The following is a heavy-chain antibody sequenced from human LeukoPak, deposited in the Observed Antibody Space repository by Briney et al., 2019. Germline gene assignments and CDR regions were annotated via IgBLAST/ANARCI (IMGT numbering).Heavy chain of an antibody. V-gene: IGHV1-69*04. Sequence: SVKVSCKASGGTFSSYAISWVRQAPGQGLEWMGRIIPILGIANYAQKFQGGVTITADKSTSTAYMELSSLRSEDTAVYYCARDGDGYCSSTSCLRGMDVWGQGTTVTVSS. CDR1: GGTFSSYA. CDR2: IIPILGIA. CDR3: ARDGDGYCSSTSCLRGMDV. D-gene: IGHD2-2*01. J-gene: IGHJ6*02.